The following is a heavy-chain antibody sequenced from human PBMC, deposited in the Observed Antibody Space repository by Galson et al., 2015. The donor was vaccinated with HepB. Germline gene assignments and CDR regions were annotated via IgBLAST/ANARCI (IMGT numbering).Heavy chain of an antibody. Sequence: SLRLSCAAPGFTFDDCAMHWVRHAPGKGLEWVSGISWNSGSIGYADSVKGRFTISRDNAKNSLYLQMNSLRAEDTAVYYCARETGGGPFGYWGQGTLVTVSS. J-gene: IGHJ4*02. V-gene: IGHV3-9*01. D-gene: IGHD2-8*02. CDR3: ARETGGGPFGY. CDR1: GFTFDDCA. CDR2: ISWNSGSI.